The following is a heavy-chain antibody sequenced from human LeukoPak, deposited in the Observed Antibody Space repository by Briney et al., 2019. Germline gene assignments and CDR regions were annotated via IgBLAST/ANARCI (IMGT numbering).Heavy chain of an antibody. Sequence: ASVKVSCKASGYTFTGYYMHWVRQAPGQGLEWMGRINPTSGGTNYAPTFPGRVTMTSDTPISTAYMELSRLRSDDTAVYYCARDPPRFCSGGSCDPNFDYWGQGTLVTVSS. V-gene: IGHV1-2*06. J-gene: IGHJ4*02. D-gene: IGHD2-15*01. CDR3: ARDPPRFCSGGSCDPNFDY. CDR2: INPTSGGT. CDR1: GYTFTGYY.